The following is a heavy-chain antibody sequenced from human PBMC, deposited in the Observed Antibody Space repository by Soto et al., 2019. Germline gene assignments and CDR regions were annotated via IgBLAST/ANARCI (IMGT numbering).Heavy chain of an antibody. CDR3: ARETDYEPYWDY. Sequence: QVQLVQSGAEVKKPGASVKVSCKASGYTFTSYGLSWVRQAPGHGLEWMGWISAYNGNTNYAQRLQGRVTMTTDTSTSTAYMALRSLRSDDTAVYYCARETDYEPYWDYWGQGTLVTVSS. CDR2: ISAYNGNT. J-gene: IGHJ4*02. D-gene: IGHD4-17*01. V-gene: IGHV1-18*04. CDR1: GYTFTSYG.